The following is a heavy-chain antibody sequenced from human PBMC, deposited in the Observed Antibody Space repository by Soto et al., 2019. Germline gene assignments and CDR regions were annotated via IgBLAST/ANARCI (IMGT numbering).Heavy chain of an antibody. CDR1: SETFIGYF. V-gene: IGHV4-34*01. CDR3: ARIPYNRWFDP. D-gene: IGHD1-1*01. J-gene: IGHJ5*02. Sequence: SETLSLTCTVYSETFIGYFWSWIRHPPGKGLEWIGEINYTGRTTYNPSLKSRVTMSVDTSKNQFSLKVNSVTAADTAVYYCARIPYNRWFDPWGQGTQVTVAS. CDR2: INYTGRT.